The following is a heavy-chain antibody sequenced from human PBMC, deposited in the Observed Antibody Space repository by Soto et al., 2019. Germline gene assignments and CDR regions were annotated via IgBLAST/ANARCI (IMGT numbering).Heavy chain of an antibody. V-gene: IGHV3-9*01. CDR3: AKDILLDYGGPHTPPFFDY. Sequence: EVQLVESGGGLVQPGRSLRLSCAASGFTFDDYAMHWVRQAPGKGLEWVSGISWNSGSIGYADSVKGRFTISRDNAKNSLYLQMNSLRAEDTALYYCAKDILLDYGGPHTPPFFDYWGQGTLVTVSS. CDR2: ISWNSGSI. J-gene: IGHJ4*02. CDR1: GFTFDDYA. D-gene: IGHD4-17*01.